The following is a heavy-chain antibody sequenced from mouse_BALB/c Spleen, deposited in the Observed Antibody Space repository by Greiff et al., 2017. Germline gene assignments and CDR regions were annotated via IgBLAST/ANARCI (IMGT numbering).Heavy chain of an antibody. J-gene: IGHJ2*01. D-gene: IGHD2-4*01. V-gene: IGHV5-6-5*01. Sequence: DVQLVESGGGLVKPGGSLKLSCAASGFTFSSYAMSWVRQTPEKRLEWVASISSGGSTYYPDSVKGRFTISRDNARNILYLQMSSLRSEDTAMYYCARGGWDYAYDYWGQGTTLTVSS. CDR3: ARGGWDYAYDY. CDR1: GFTFSSYA. CDR2: ISSGGST.